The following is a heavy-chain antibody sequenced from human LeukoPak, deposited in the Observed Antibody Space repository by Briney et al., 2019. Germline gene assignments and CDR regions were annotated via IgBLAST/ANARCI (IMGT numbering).Heavy chain of an antibody. CDR1: GGSFSGYY. V-gene: IGHV4-34*01. CDR3: ARLGQYYYDSSGYYRFDY. J-gene: IGHJ4*02. CDR2: INHSGST. Sequence: SETLSLTCAVYGGSFSGYYWSWIRQPPGKGLEWIGEINHSGSTNYNPSLKSRVTISVDTSKNQFSLKLSSVTAADTAVYYCARLGQYYYDSSGYYRFDYWGQGTLVTVSS. D-gene: IGHD3-22*01.